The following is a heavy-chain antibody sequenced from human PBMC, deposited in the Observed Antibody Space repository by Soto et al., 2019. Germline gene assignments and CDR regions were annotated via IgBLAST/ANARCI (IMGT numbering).Heavy chain of an antibody. CDR3: ASDYLVLGYGMDV. CDR2: ISIISSYI. Sequence: VGSLRLSCAASGFTFSSYSMNWVRQAPGKGLEWVSSISIISSYIYYADSVKSRLTISRDNAKNPLSLQMNTLRAEDTAVYYCASDYLVLGYGMDVWGQGTTVTVSS. D-gene: IGHD2-8*02. J-gene: IGHJ6*02. CDR1: GFTFSSYS. V-gene: IGHV3-21*01.